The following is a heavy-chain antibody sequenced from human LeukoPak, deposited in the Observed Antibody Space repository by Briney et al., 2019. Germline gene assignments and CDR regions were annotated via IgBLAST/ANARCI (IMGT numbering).Heavy chain of an antibody. Sequence: PSETLSLTCTVSFGSISSYYWNWIRQPAGKGMEWIGRIYTSGSTNYNPSLKSRVTMSVDTSKNQFSLRLSSVTAADTAVYYCARGPAPRWDSSPVANWGQGTLVTVSS. D-gene: IGHD6-13*01. CDR3: ARGPAPRWDSSPVAN. CDR1: FGSISSYY. V-gene: IGHV4-4*07. J-gene: IGHJ4*02. CDR2: IYTSGST.